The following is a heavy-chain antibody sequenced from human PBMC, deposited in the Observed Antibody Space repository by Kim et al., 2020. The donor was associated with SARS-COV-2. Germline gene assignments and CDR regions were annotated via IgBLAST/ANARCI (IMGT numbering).Heavy chain of an antibody. J-gene: IGHJ5*02. CDR1: GYSFLSSE. V-gene: IGHV1-8*01. Sequence: ASVKVSCKASGYSFLSSEINWVRQAPGQGLEWMGWMNPNSGNTGYAQKFQGRVFMTRNTDTSTAYMELSSLRSDDTAAYYCAKNSGSFYQNWFDPWGQGT. D-gene: IGHD3-10*01. CDR3: AKNSGSFYQNWFDP. CDR2: MNPNSGNT.